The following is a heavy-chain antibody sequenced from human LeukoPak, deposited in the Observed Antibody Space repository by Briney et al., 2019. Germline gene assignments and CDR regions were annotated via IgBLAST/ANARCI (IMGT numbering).Heavy chain of an antibody. CDR2: IIPIFGTA. CDR1: GGTFSSYA. J-gene: IGHJ4*02. CDR3: ASDGAIYSNSNDY. D-gene: IGHD4-11*01. Sequence: SVKVSCKASGGTFSSYAISWVRQAPGQGLEWMGGIIPIFGTANYAQKFQGRVTITADESASTAYMELSSLRSEDTAVYYCASDGAIYSNSNDYWGQGTLVTVSS. V-gene: IGHV1-69*13.